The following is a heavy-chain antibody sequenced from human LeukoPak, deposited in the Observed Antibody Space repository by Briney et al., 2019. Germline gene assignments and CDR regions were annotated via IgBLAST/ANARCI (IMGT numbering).Heavy chain of an antibody. V-gene: IGHV3-30-3*01. CDR1: GFTFSSYA. J-gene: IGHJ3*02. D-gene: IGHD3-22*01. Sequence: GRSLRLSCAASGFTFSSYAMHWVRQAPGKGLEWAAVISYDGSNKYYADSVKGRFTISRDNSKNTLYLQMNSLRAEDTAVYYCARDLHYYDSSGYYWQCAFDIWGQGTMVTVSS. CDR2: ISYDGSNK. CDR3: ARDLHYYDSSGYYWQCAFDI.